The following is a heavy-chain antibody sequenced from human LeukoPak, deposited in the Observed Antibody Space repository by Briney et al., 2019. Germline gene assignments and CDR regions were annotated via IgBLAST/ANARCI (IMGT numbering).Heavy chain of an antibody. J-gene: IGHJ3*02. CDR3: AGGQQLVQRAFDI. Sequence: SETLSLTCTVSGGSISSSSYYWGWIRQPPGKGLEWIGSIYYSGSIYYNPSLKSRVTISVDTSKNQFSLKLSSVTAADTAVYYCAGGQQLVQRAFDIWGQRTMVTVSS. CDR2: IYYSGSI. D-gene: IGHD6-13*01. CDR1: GGSISSSSYY. V-gene: IGHV4-39*01.